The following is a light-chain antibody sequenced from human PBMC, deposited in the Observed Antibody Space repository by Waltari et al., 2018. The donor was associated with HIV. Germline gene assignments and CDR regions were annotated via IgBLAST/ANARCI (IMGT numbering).Light chain of an antibody. Sequence: QSALTQPPSASGSPGQSVTIPCTGTSSDVGGYNYVSWYQQHPGKAPKLMIYEVSKRPSGVPKRFSGSKSGNTASLTVSGLQAEDEADYYCSSYAGSNNKVFGGGTKLTVL. V-gene: IGLV2-8*01. CDR2: EVS. CDR1: SSDVGGYNY. J-gene: IGLJ3*02. CDR3: SSYAGSNNKV.